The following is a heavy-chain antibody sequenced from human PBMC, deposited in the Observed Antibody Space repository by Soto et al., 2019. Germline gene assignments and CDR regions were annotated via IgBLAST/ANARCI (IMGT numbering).Heavy chain of an antibody. D-gene: IGHD3-10*01. CDR1: GFTFSSYD. J-gene: IGHJ3*02. CDR2: IGTAGDT. Sequence: EVQLVESGGGLVQPGGSLRLSCAASGFTFSSYDMHWVRQATGKGLEWVSAIGTAGDTYYPGSVKGRFTISRENAKNSFYLQMNSLRAGDTAVYYCARAKRVHYYGSGSYYNRGAFDIWGQGTMVTVSS. CDR3: ARAKRVHYYGSGSYYNRGAFDI. V-gene: IGHV3-13*01.